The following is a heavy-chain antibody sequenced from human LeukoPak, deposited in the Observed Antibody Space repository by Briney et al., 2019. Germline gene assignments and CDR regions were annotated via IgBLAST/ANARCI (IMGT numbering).Heavy chain of an antibody. J-gene: IGHJ6*03. CDR2: IYTSGST. Sequence: QPSETLSLTCTVSGGSISSYYWSWIRQPPGKGLEWIGYIYTSGSTNYNPSLKSRVTISVDTSKNQFSLKLSSVTAADTAVYYCASNWGPYYYYYYMDVWGKGTTVTVSS. CDR3: ASNWGPYYYYYYMDV. CDR1: GGSISSYY. D-gene: IGHD7-27*01. V-gene: IGHV4-4*09.